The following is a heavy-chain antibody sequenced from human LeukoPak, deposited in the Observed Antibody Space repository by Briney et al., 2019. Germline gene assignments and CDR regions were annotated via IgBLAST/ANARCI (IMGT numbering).Heavy chain of an antibody. CDR3: ARDYYGSGYNWFDP. CDR1: GFTFSSYS. CDR2: ISSSSSYI. V-gene: IGHV3-21*01. D-gene: IGHD3-10*01. J-gene: IGHJ5*02. Sequence: GGSLRLSCTASGFTFSSYSMNWVRQAPGKGLEWVSSISSSSSYIYYADSVKGRFTISRDNAKNSLYLQMNSLRAEDTAVYYCARDYYGSGYNWFDPWGQGTLVTVSS.